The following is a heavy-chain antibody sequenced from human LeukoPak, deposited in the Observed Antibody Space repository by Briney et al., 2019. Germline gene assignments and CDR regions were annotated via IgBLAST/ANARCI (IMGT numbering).Heavy chain of an antibody. CDR1: GYTFTGYY. J-gene: IGHJ6*02. V-gene: IGHV1-2*02. CDR2: INPNSGGT. D-gene: IGHD3-10*01. CDR3: ARVGDYYYYGMDV. Sequence: ASMKVPCKASGYTFTGYYMHWVRQAPGQGLEWMGWINPNSGGTNYAQKFQGRVTMTRDTSISTDYMELSRLRSDDTAVYYCARVGDYYYYGMDVWGQGTTVTVSS.